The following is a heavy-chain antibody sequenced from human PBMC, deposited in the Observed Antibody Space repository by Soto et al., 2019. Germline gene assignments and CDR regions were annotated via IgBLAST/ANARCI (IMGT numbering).Heavy chain of an antibody. D-gene: IGHD2-8*01. CDR2: MNPNSGNT. J-gene: IGHJ5*02. Sequence: ASVKVSCKASGYTFTSYDINWVRQATGQGLEWMGWMNPNSGNTGYAQKFQGRVTMTRNTSISTAYMELSSLRSEDTAVYYCARSGGSGYCTNGVCEGVAWFDPWGQGTLVTVPQ. CDR3: ARSGGSGYCTNGVCEGVAWFDP. V-gene: IGHV1-8*01. CDR1: GYTFTSYD.